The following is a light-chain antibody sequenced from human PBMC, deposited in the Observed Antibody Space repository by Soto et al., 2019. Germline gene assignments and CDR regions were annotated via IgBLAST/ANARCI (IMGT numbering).Light chain of an antibody. J-gene: IGKJ2*01. V-gene: IGKV1-33*01. CDR3: QHYDKVPYT. Sequence: DIQMTQSPSSLSASVGDRVTITCQASQDISNYLNWYQQKPGKAPKLLINDASRLQPGVPSRFSGSGSGTDFTFTIISLQPEDIATYYCQHYDKVPYTFGQGTKLEIK. CDR1: QDISNY. CDR2: DAS.